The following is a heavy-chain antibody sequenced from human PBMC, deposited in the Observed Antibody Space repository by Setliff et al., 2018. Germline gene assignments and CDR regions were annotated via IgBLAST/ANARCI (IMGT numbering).Heavy chain of an antibody. CDR3: AREDWNGNAFDI. CDR2: LYPNGNT. J-gene: IGHJ3*02. CDR1: GGSTNNYH. V-gene: IGHV4-4*07. D-gene: IGHD1-1*01. Sequence: PSENLSLTCTVSGGSTNNYHWTWIRQPAGKGLEWIGRLYPNGNTNYNPSLKRRVNVSADSSKNNLSLRLKYVTAADTAVYYCAREDWNGNAFDIWGPGTMVTV.